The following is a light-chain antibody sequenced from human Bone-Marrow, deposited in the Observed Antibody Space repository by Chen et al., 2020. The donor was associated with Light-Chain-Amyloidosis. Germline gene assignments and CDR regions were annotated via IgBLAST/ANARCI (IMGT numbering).Light chain of an antibody. CDR2: EVS. CDR3: SSYTSSVSYV. Sequence: QSALTQPAPVSGSPGQSITISCTGTSSDVGGYNHVSWYHHHPGKAPKLMMYEVSNRPSGISNRFSGSKSGNTASLSISGLQAEDEADYYCSSYTSSVSYVFGSGTKVTVL. J-gene: IGLJ1*01. V-gene: IGLV2-14*01. CDR1: SSDVGGYNH.